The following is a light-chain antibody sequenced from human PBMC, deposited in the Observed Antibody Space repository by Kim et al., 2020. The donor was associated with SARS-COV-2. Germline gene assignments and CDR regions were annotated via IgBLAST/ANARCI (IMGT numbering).Light chain of an antibody. CDR1: NSNIETNT. CDR3: VSRDDSVNGWA. Sequence: QSVLTQPPSASGTPGQRVTISCSGSNSNIETNTVNWYQHVPGTAPKLLIYVNSQRPSGVPDRFAGSKSGTSASLAISGLQSEDEADYYCVSRDDSVNGWAFGRGTKVTVL. V-gene: IGLV1-44*01. CDR2: VNS. J-gene: IGLJ3*02.